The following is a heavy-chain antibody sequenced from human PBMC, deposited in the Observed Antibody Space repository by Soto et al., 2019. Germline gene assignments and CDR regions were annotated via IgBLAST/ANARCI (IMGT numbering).Heavy chain of an antibody. CDR2: ISGSGGST. V-gene: IGHV3-23*01. CDR1: GFTFSSYA. CDR3: AKVGYCGGDCYFGPNDY. J-gene: IGHJ4*02. D-gene: IGHD2-21*02. Sequence: GGSLRLSCAASGFTFSSYAMSWVRQAPGKGLEWVSAISGSGGSTYYADSVKGRFTISRDNSKNTLYLQMNSLRAEDTAVYYCAKVGYCGGDCYFGPNDYWGQGTLVTVSS.